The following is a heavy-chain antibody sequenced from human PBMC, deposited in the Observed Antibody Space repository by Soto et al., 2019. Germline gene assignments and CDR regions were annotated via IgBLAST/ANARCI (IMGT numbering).Heavy chain of an antibody. Sequence: SEILSLTCTVSGGSISSYYWSWIRQPPGKGLEWIGYIYYSGSTNYNPSLKSRVTISVDTSKNQFSLKLSSVTAADTAVYYCASSGYSYGRHYFDYWGQGTLVTVSS. CDR2: IYYSGST. D-gene: IGHD5-18*01. CDR3: ASSGYSYGRHYFDY. CDR1: GGSISSYY. J-gene: IGHJ4*02. V-gene: IGHV4-59*01.